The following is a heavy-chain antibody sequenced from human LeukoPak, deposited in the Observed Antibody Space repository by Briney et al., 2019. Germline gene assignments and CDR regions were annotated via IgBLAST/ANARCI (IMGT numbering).Heavy chain of an antibody. V-gene: IGHV3-30*18. D-gene: IGHD3-9*01. CDR2: ISYDGSNK. J-gene: IGHJ4*02. CDR1: GFTFSSYG. CDR3: AKDPFRYDILTGYPYYFDY. Sequence: TGGSLRLSCAASGFTFSSYGMHWVRQAPGKGLEWVAVISYDGSNKYYADSVKGRFTISRDNSKNTLHLQMNSLRAEDTAVYYCAKDPFRYDILTGYPYYFDYWGQGTLVTVSS.